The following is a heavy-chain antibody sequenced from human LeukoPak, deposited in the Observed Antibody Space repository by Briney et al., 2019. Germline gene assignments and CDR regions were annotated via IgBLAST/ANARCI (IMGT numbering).Heavy chain of an antibody. Sequence: SETLSLTCTVSGGSISSSYYWGWIRQPPGKGLEWIGSIYYSGSTYYNPSLKSRVTISVDTSKNQFSLKLSSVTAADTAVYYCARRGFWSGYSDYWGQGTLVTVSS. CDR2: IYYSGST. V-gene: IGHV4-39*01. D-gene: IGHD3-3*01. CDR3: ARRGFWSGYSDY. CDR1: GGSISSSYY. J-gene: IGHJ4*02.